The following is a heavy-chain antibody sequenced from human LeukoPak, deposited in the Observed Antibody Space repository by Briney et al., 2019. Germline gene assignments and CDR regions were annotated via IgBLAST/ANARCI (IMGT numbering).Heavy chain of an antibody. Sequence: GRSLRLSCAASGFTFSSYAMHWVRQAPGKGLEWVAVISYDGSNKYYADSVKGRFTISRDNAKNTLYLQMNSLRAEDAAVYYCARDEGTYGMDVWGQGTTVTVSS. CDR1: GFTFSSYA. J-gene: IGHJ6*02. CDR2: ISYDGSNK. V-gene: IGHV3-30-3*01. CDR3: ARDEGTYGMDV. D-gene: IGHD1-1*01.